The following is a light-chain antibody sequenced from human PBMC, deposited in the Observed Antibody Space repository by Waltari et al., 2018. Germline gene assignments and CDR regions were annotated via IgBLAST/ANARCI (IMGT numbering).Light chain of an antibody. Sequence: DMTMTQSPLSPSASVRVSVTITCRASQVISNALNWYQQKPGKAPNLLVYDASRLETGVPSRFRGSGFGTDYTLTISSLQPEDFATYYCQHNHDIPRTFGQGTQVEIK. CDR1: QVISNA. V-gene: IGKV1-NL1*01. J-gene: IGKJ1*01. CDR2: DAS. CDR3: QHNHDIPRT.